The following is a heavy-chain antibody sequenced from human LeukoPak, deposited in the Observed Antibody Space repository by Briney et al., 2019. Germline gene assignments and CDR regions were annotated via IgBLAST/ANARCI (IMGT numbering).Heavy chain of an antibody. J-gene: IGHJ4*02. D-gene: IGHD3-10*01. CDR3: ASFRRNYYGSGSYYT. Sequence: PGESLKISCKGSGYSFTSYWIGWVRQMPGKGLEWMGIIYPGDSDTRYSPSFQGQVTISADMSISTAYLQWSSLKASDTAMYYCASFRRNYYGSGSYYTWGQGTLVTVSS. CDR1: GYSFTSYW. CDR2: IYPGDSDT. V-gene: IGHV5-51*01.